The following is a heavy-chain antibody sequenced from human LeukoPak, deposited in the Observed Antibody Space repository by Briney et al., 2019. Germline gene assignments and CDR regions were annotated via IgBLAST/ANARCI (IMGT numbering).Heavy chain of an antibody. CDR3: ARHNGYSFGRQDY. J-gene: IGHJ4*02. V-gene: IGHV4-39*01. CDR2: INHSGST. Sequence: SETLSLTCTVSGGSISSSSYYWGWIRQPPGKGLEWIGEINHSGSTDYNPSLKSRVTISVDTSKNQFSLRLSSVTAADTAVYYCARHNGYSFGRQDYWGQGTLVTVSS. CDR1: GGSISSSSYY. D-gene: IGHD5-18*01.